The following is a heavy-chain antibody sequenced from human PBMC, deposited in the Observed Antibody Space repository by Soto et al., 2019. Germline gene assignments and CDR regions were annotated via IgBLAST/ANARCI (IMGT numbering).Heavy chain of an antibody. CDR2: ISAYNGKT. Sequence: ASVKVSCKASGYTFSNYGISWVRQAPGQGLEWMGWISAYNGKTYDAERLQGRVTMTTDTSTSTAYMELRSLRSDDTAVYYCARENWNYDYYYGMDVWGQGTTVTVSS. J-gene: IGHJ6*02. CDR1: GYTFSNYG. CDR3: ARENWNYDYYYGMDV. D-gene: IGHD1-7*01. V-gene: IGHV1-18*04.